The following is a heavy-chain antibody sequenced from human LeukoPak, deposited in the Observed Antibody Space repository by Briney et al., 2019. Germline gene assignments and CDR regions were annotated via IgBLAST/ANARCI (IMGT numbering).Heavy chain of an antibody. CDR3: ARGSGSYYPTNFDY. CDR2: ISYDGSNK. CDR1: GFTFSSYG. Sequence: PGRSLRLSCAASGFTFSSYGMHWVRQAPGKGLEWVAVISYDGSNKYYADSVKGRFTISRDNSKNTLYLQMNSLRAEDTAVYYCARGSGSYYPTNFDYWGQGTLVTVSS. J-gene: IGHJ4*02. V-gene: IGHV3-30*03. D-gene: IGHD3-10*01.